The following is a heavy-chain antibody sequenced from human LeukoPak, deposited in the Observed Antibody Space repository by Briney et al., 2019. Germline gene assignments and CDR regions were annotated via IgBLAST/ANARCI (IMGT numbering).Heavy chain of an antibody. V-gene: IGHV1-69*04. Sequence: ASVKVSCKASGGTFSCYAISWVRQAPGQGLEWMGRIIPILGIANYAQKFQGRVTITADKSTSTAYMELSSLRSEDTAVYYCARGPIDYGDFGSYFDYWGQGTLVTVSS. D-gene: IGHD4-17*01. J-gene: IGHJ4*02. CDR2: IIPILGIA. CDR3: ARGPIDYGDFGSYFDY. CDR1: GGTFSCYA.